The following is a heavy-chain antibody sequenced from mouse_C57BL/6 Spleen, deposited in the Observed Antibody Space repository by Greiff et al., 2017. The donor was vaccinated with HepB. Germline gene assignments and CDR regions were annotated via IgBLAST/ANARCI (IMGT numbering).Heavy chain of an antibody. CDR3: AREEGLRYAAY. D-gene: IGHD1-1*01. CDR2: ISDGGSYT. Sequence: EVQLVESGGGLVKPGGSLKLSCAASGFTFSSYAMSWVRQTPEKRLEWVATISDGGSYTYYPDNVKGRFTISRDNAKNNLYLQMSHLKSEETAMYYCAREEGLRYAAYWGQGTRVTVSA. CDR1: GFTFSSYA. V-gene: IGHV5-4*01. J-gene: IGHJ3*01.